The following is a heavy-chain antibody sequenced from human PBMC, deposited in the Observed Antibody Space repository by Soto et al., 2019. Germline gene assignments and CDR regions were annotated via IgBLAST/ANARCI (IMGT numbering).Heavy chain of an antibody. V-gene: IGHV4-30-4*01. D-gene: IGHD5-12*01. J-gene: IGHJ4*02. CDR1: GDSISSGCHY. CDR2: IHHSGNT. Sequence: QVQLQESGPGLVKPSQTLSLTCTVSGDSISSGCHYWTWIRQPPGKGLEWIGYIHHSGNTYYNPSLKSRVTMSLHMSKNQFSLEVTSVTAADTAAYYCARDRDGYNECDFWGQGTLVTVSS. CDR3: ARDRDGYNECDF.